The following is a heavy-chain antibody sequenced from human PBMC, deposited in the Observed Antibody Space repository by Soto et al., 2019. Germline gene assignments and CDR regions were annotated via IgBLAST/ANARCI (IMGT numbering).Heavy chain of an antibody. D-gene: IGHD2-2*01. Sequence: GGSLRLSCAASGFTFSSYAMSWVRQAPGKGLEWVSAISGSGGSTYYADSVKGRFTISRDNSKNTLYLQMNSLRAEDTAVYYCANSGQIGIVVVPAAYWGQGTLVTVSS. CDR2: ISGSGGST. CDR1: GFTFSSYA. J-gene: IGHJ4*02. V-gene: IGHV3-23*01. CDR3: ANSGQIGIVVVPAAY.